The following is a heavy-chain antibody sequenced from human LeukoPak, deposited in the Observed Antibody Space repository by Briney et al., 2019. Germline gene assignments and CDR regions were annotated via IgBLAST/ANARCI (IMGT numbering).Heavy chain of an antibody. J-gene: IGHJ4*02. V-gene: IGHV3-30*18. CDR1: GFTFSSYG. D-gene: IGHD3-22*01. Sequence: GGSLRLSCAASGFTFSSYGMHWVRQAPGKGLEWVAVISYDGSNKYYADSVKGRFTISRDNSKNTLYLQMNSLRAEDTAVYHCAKDGYDGSGAYIDYWGQGTLVTVSS. CDR2: ISYDGSNK. CDR3: AKDGYDGSGAYIDY.